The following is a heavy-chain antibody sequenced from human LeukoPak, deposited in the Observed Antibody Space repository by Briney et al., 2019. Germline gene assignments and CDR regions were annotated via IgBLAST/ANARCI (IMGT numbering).Heavy chain of an antibody. D-gene: IGHD3-9*01. CDR3: ARRQRSRPRYFDWLSGAVDPFDI. Sequence: ASVKVSCKASGYTFTRYYMHWVRQAPGQGLAWMGIINPNGGNTSNSQKFQCRVTITRDTSTSTVYMELSSLRSEHTAVYYCARRQRSRPRYFDWLSGAVDPFDIWGQGTMVTVSP. CDR1: GYTFTRYY. V-gene: IGHV1-46*01. J-gene: IGHJ3*02. CDR2: INPNGGNT.